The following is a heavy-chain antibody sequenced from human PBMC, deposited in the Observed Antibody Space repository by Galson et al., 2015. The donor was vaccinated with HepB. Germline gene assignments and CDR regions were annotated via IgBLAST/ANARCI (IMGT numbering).Heavy chain of an antibody. Sequence: QSGAEVKKPGESLKISCEGSGYTFTKYWIGWVRQMPGKGLEWMGIIYPGDSDTRYSPSFQGQVTFSVARSINTAYLQWNSLKASDTAMYYCARYGHYGSASYYNDYSYGMDVWGQGTTVTVS. J-gene: IGHJ6*02. CDR3: ARYGHYGSASYYNDYSYGMDV. CDR1: GYTFTKYW. CDR2: IYPGDSDT. D-gene: IGHD3-10*01. V-gene: IGHV5-51*01.